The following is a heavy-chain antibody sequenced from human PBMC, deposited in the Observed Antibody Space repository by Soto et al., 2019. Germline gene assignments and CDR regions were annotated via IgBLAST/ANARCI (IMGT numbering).Heavy chain of an antibody. CDR3: AKDQLPRPYYFDY. D-gene: IGHD2-2*01. CDR2: ISGSGGST. CDR1: GFTFSSYA. J-gene: IGHJ4*02. Sequence: GGSLGLSCASSGFTFSSYAMSWVLHAPGKGLEWVSAISGSGGSTYYADSVKGRFTISRDNSKNTLYLQMNSLRAEDTAVYYCAKDQLPRPYYFDYWGQGTLVTVSS. V-gene: IGHV3-23*01.